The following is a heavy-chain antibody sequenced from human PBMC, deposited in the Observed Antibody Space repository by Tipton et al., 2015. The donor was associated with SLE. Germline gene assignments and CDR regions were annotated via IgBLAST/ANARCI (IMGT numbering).Heavy chain of an antibody. CDR1: GDSISSHY. J-gene: IGHJ4*02. CDR3: ARGPEQWLVNPHYFDY. D-gene: IGHD6-19*01. V-gene: IGHV4-4*09. Sequence: LRLSCTVSGDSISSHYWSWIRQPPGKGLEWIGYIYHSGSTYYNPSLKSRVTISVDRSKNQFSLKLSSVTAADTAVYYCARGPEQWLVNPHYFDYWGQGTLVTVSS. CDR2: IYHSGST.